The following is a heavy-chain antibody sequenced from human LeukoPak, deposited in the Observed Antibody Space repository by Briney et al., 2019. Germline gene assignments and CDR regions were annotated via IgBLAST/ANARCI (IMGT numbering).Heavy chain of an antibody. CDR1: GGSISSYY. V-gene: IGHV4-59*01. CDR2: IYYSGST. D-gene: IGHD2-2*01. Sequence: SETLSLTCTVSGGSISSYYWSWIRQPPGKGLEWIGYIYYSGSTNYNPSLKSRVTISVDTSKNQFSLKLSSVTAADTAVYYCARVAAPVMTVPAAMGAFDIWGQGTMVTVSS. CDR3: ARVAAPVMTVPAAMGAFDI. J-gene: IGHJ3*02.